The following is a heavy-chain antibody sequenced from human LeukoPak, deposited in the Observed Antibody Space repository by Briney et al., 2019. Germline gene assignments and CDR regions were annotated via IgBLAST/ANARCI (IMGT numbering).Heavy chain of an antibody. D-gene: IGHD6-6*01. J-gene: IGHJ4*02. Sequence: EASVKVSCKASGGTFSSYAISWVRQAPGQGLEWMGGIIPIFGTASYAQKFQGRVTITADESTSTAYMELSSLRSEDTAVYYCAREAARLFDYWGQGTLVTVSS. CDR3: AREAARLFDY. CDR1: GGTFSSYA. CDR2: IIPIFGTA. V-gene: IGHV1-69*13.